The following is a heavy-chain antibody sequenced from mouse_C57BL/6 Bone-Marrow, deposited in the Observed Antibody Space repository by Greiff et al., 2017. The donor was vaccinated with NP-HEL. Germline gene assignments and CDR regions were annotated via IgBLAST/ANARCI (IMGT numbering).Heavy chain of an antibody. CDR3: ARWDDYSYAMDY. J-gene: IGHJ4*01. V-gene: IGHV1-4*01. CDR1: GYTFTSYT. Sequence: QVQLQQSGAELARPGASVKMSCKASGYTFTSYTMHWVKQRPGQGLEWIGYINPSSGYTKYNQKFKGKATLTADTSSSTAYMQLSSLTSEDSAVYYCARWDDYSYAMDYWGQGTSVTVSS. D-gene: IGHD2-4*01. CDR2: INPSSGYT.